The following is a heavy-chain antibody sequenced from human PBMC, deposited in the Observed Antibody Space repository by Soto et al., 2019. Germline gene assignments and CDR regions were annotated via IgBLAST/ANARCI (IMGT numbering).Heavy chain of an antibody. D-gene: IGHD6-19*01. V-gene: IGHV4-59*01. CDR2: IYYSGST. CDR1: GGSISSYY. J-gene: IGHJ6*02. Sequence: QVQLQESGPGLVKPSETLSLTCTVSGGSISSYYWSWIRQPPGKGLEWIGYIYYSGSTNYNPSLNSRFTLSVDTSKNQFSLKLSSVTAADTAVYYCARISVAGNQYYYYYGMDVWGQGTTVTVSS. CDR3: ARISVAGNQYYYYYGMDV.